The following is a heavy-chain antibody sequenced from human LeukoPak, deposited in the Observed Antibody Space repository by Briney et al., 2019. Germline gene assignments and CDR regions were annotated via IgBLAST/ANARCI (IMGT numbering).Heavy chain of an antibody. V-gene: IGHV1-18*01. D-gene: IGHD3-22*01. J-gene: IGHJ4*02. CDR2: ISIYHGNT. Sequence: ASVNVSCKTSGYIFTTYGIGWVRQAPGQGLEGMGWISIYHGNTNYAEKLQGRVTMTTDTSTSTAYMELRSLRSDDTAVYYCARDLVRHDTSGYTNLVYWGQGTLVTVSS. CDR1: GYIFTTYG. CDR3: ARDLVRHDTSGYTNLVY.